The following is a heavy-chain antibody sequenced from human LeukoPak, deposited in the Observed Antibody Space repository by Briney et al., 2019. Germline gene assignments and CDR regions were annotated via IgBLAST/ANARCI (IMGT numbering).Heavy chain of an antibody. CDR2: IYTSGST. J-gene: IGHJ4*02. CDR1: GGSISSGSYY. V-gene: IGHV4-61*02. D-gene: IGHD5-18*01. Sequence: PSETLSLTRTVSGGSISSGSYYWSWIRQPAGKGLEWIGRIYTSGSTNYNPSLKSRVTISVDTSKNQFSLKLSSVTAADTAVYYCAISGYSYGKVIDYWGQGTLVTVSS. CDR3: AISGYSYGKVIDY.